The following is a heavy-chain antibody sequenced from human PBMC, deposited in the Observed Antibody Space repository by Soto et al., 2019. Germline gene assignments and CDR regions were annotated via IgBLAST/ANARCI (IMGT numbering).Heavy chain of an antibody. J-gene: IGHJ3*02. CDR3: AKDLAATATGDSCDI. CDR1: GFTFSTYA. V-gene: IGHV3-23*01. D-gene: IGHD1-1*01. Sequence: EVQLLESGGGLVQPGGSLRLSCAASGFTFSTYAMTWVRQAPGKGLEWVSSVTNSGSNTYHADSVKGRFTISRDNSKNMLFLQMNSLRAEDTALYYCAKDLAATATGDSCDIWGQGTMVTVSS. CDR2: VTNSGSNT.